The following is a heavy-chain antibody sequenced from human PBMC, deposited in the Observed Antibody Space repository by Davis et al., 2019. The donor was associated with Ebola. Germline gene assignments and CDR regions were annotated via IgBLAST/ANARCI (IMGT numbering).Heavy chain of an antibody. CDR2: IIPIFKAT. CDR3: ARDWLEPYYFEY. J-gene: IGHJ4*02. Sequence: SVKVSCKASGDTFSSHTINWVRQAPGQGLQWIGGIIPIFKATYYAQKFQGRFTITADQSTNTVYMQLSSLRSDDTAVYYCARDWLEPYYFEYWGQGTLVTVSS. D-gene: IGHD1-1*01. V-gene: IGHV1-69*13. CDR1: GDTFSSHT.